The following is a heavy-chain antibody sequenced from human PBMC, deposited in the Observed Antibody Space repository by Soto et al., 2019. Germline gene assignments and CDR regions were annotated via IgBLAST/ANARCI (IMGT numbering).Heavy chain of an antibody. CDR3: GRHLPSTYYYDSSGYYHGHCYY. CDR2: IIPIFGTA. V-gene: IGHV1-69*13. J-gene: IGHJ4*03. Sequence: PVKVSCKASAGAFSSSAISWVRQAPGQGLECMGGIIPIFGTANYAQKFQGRVTITADESTSTAYMELSSLRSEETAGYYCGRHLPSTYYYDSSGYYHGHCYYWVHWTLVTVSS. D-gene: IGHD3-22*01. CDR1: AGAFSSSA.